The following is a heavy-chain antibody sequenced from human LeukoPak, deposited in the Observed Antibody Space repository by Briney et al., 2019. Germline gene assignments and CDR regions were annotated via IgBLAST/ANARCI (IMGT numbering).Heavy chain of an antibody. D-gene: IGHD3-16*01. Sequence: ASVKVSCKASGYTFTTYGISWVRQAPGQGLEWMGWISAYKGNTNYAQKFQGRVTMTTDTSTSTAYMELRSLRSDDTAVYYCARDQPFGTNYFEYWGQGTLVTVSS. V-gene: IGHV1-18*01. CDR2: ISAYKGNT. J-gene: IGHJ4*02. CDR1: GYTFTTYG. CDR3: ARDQPFGTNYFEY.